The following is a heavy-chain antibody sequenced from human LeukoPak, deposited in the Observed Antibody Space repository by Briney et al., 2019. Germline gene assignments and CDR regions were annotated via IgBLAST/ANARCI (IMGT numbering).Heavy chain of an antibody. CDR1: GFTFSSYE. V-gene: IGHV3-7*01. D-gene: IGHD2-2*02. J-gene: IGHJ6*03. CDR3: ARDSCSSTSCYKSFYYYYYYMDV. CDR2: IKQDGSEK. Sequence: GGSLRLSCAASGFTFSSYEMNWVRQAPGKGLEWVANIKQDGSEKYYVDSVKGRFTISRDNAKNSLYLQMNSLRAEDTAVYYCARDSCSSTSCYKSFYYYYYYMDVWGKGTTVTVSS.